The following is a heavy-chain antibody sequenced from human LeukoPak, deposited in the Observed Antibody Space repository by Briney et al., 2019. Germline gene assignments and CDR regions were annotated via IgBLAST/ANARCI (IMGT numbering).Heavy chain of an antibody. J-gene: IGHJ5*02. Sequence: SQTLSLTCSVSGYSINSGDYWGWIRQSPGKWLQWIGSISRSGRKCHNPSLKTRVTISVDRSKNQFSLKVNSVTAADTAVYYCVRSYRGAYSPWGQGNLVTVSS. D-gene: IGHD1-26*01. CDR2: ISRSGRK. CDR3: VRSYRGAYSP. CDR1: GYSINSGDY. V-gene: IGHV4-38-2*02.